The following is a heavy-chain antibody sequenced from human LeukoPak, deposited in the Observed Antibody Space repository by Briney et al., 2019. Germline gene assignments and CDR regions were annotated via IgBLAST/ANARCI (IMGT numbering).Heavy chain of an antibody. CDR2: ISYDGSHK. CDR1: GFTFSNYG. D-gene: IGHD3-9*01. CDR3: AKGGGYFDWLLPNDS. J-gene: IGHJ4*02. Sequence: GGSLRLSCAASGFTFSNYGMHWVRQAPGKGLEWVAVISYDGSHKYYADSAKGRFTISRDNSKNTLSLQMNRLRAEDTALYYCAKGGGYFDWLLPNDSWGQGTLVTVSS. V-gene: IGHV3-30*18.